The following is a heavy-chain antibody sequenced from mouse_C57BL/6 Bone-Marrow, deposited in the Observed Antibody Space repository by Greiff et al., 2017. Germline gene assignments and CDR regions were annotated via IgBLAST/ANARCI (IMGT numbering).Heavy chain of an antibody. CDR1: GYTFTSYW. CDR2: IDPSDSYT. D-gene: IGHD1-1*01. J-gene: IGHJ1*03. V-gene: IGHV1-69*01. CDR3: ARKAVVYWYFDV. Sequence: QVQLKQPGAELVMPGASVKLSCKASGYTFTSYWMHWVKQRPGQGLEWIGEIDPSDSYTNYNQKFKGKSTLTVDKSSSTAYMQLSSLTSEDSAVYYCARKAVVYWYFDVWGTGTTVTVSS.